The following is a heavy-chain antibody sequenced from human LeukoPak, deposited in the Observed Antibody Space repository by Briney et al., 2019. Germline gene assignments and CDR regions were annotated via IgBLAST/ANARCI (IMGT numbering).Heavy chain of an antibody. CDR1: GYTFTGYY. Sequence: ASVKVSCKASGYTFTGYYMHWVRQAPGQGLEWMGWINPNSGGTNYAQKFQGRVTMTRDTSISTAYMELSRLRSDDTAVYYCAKGQSLRFLVPSDCWGQGTLVTVSS. J-gene: IGHJ4*02. V-gene: IGHV1-2*02. CDR2: INPNSGGT. D-gene: IGHD3-3*01. CDR3: AKGQSLRFLVPSDC.